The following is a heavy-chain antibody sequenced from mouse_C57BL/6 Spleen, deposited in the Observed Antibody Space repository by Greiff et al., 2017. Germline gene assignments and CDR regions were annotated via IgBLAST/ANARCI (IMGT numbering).Heavy chain of an antibody. CDR2: IDPNSGGT. J-gene: IGHJ2*01. V-gene: IGHV1-72*01. CDR3: ARSFIYYDYDRGYFDY. Sequence: QVQLQQPGAELVKPGASVKLSCKASGYTFTSYWMHWVKQRPGRGLEWIGRIDPNSGGTKYNEKFKSKATLTVDKPSSTAYMQLSSLTSEDSAAYYCARSFIYYDYDRGYFDYWGQGTTLTVSA. D-gene: IGHD2-4*01. CDR1: GYTFTSYW.